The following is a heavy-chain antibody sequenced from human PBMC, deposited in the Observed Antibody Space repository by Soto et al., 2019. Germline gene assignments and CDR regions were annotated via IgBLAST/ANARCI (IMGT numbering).Heavy chain of an antibody. CDR2: INPNSGGT. J-gene: IGHJ5*02. CDR3: ARDSPSLTTAGAWFDP. CDR1: GYTFTGYY. Sequence: ASVKVSCKASGYTFTGYYMHWVRQAPGQGLEWMGWINPNSGGTNYAQKFQGWVTMTRDTSISTAYMELSRLRSDDTAVYYCARDSPSLTTAGAWFDPWGQGTLVTVSS. D-gene: IGHD4-17*01. V-gene: IGHV1-2*04.